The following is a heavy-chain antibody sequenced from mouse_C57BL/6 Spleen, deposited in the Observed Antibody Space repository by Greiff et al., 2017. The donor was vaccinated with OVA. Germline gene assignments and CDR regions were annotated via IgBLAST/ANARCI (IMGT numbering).Heavy chain of an antibody. Sequence: EVQLQQSGAELVKPGASVKLSCTASGFNIKDYYMHWVKQRTEQGLEWIGRSDPEDGETKYAPKFQGKDTITAATSSNTAYLQLSSLTAEDTAVYYGARACYYYGSSPGFAYWGQGTLVTVSA. D-gene: IGHD1-1*01. V-gene: IGHV14-2*01. CDR3: ARACYYYGSSPGFAY. J-gene: IGHJ3*01. CDR2: SDPEDGET. CDR1: GFNIKDYY.